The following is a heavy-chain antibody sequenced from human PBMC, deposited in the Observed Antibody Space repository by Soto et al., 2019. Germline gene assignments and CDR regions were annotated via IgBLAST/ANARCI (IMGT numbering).Heavy chain of an antibody. CDR3: ARDTITGALVGASYYFDY. Sequence: ASVKVSCKASGYTFTSYYMHWVRQAPGQGLEWMGIINPSGGSTSYAQKFQGRVTMTRDTSTSTVYMELSSLRSEDTAVYYCARDTITGALVGASYYFDYWGQGTLVTVSS. CDR1: GYTFTSYY. V-gene: IGHV1-46*01. J-gene: IGHJ4*02. CDR2: INPSGGST. D-gene: IGHD1-26*01.